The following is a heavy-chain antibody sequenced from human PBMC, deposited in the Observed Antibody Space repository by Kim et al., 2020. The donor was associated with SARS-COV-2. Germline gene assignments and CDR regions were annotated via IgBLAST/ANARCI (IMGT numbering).Heavy chain of an antibody. D-gene: IGHD3-9*01. CDR2: ISAYNGNT. Sequence: ASVKVSCKASGYTFTSYGISWVRQAPGQGLEWMGWISAYNGNTNYAQKLQGRVTMTTDTSTSTAYMELRSLRSDDTAVYYCASTPGTPXXLTVXXKPYYGXXXWGQGTXXTXSS. CDR1: GYTFTSYG. V-gene: IGHV1-18*04. CDR3: ASTPGTPXXLTVXXKPYYGXXX. J-gene: IGHJ6*02.